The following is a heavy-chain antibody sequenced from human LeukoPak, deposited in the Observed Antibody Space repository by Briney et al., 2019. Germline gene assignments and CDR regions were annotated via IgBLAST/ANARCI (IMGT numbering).Heavy chain of an antibody. CDR1: GYTFTGYY. CDR2: INTNSGGT. J-gene: IGHJ5*02. CDR3: ARDLYCSSTSCYDWFDP. D-gene: IGHD2-2*01. V-gene: IGHV1-2*02. Sequence: PTASVKVSCKASGYTFTGYYMHWVRQAPGQGLEWMGWINTNSGGTNYAQKFQGKVTMTRDTSISTAYMELSRLRSDDTAVYYCARDLYCSSTSCYDWFDPWGQGTLVTVSS.